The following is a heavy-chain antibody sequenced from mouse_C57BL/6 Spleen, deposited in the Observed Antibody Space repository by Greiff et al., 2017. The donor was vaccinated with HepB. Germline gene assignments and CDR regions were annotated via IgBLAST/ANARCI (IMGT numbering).Heavy chain of an antibody. CDR1: GYTFTDYY. CDR2: INPNNGGT. Sequence: VQLQQSGPELVKPGASVKISCKASGYTFTDYYMNWVKQSHGKSLEWIGDINPNNGGTSYNQKFKGKATLTVDKSSSTAYMELRSLTSEDSAVYYCARAPPYDYDLYYFDYWGQGTTLTVSS. J-gene: IGHJ2*01. V-gene: IGHV1-26*01. D-gene: IGHD2-4*01. CDR3: ARAPPYDYDLYYFDY.